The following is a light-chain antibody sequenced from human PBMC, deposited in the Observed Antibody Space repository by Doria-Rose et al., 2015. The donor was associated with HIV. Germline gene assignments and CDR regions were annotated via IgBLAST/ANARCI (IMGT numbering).Light chain of an antibody. J-gene: IGKJ1*01. CDR3: QQTYGSPPWT. Sequence: DIRMTQSPSSLSASIGDRVTITCRASQTVSTCLNWFQQEPGKAPKRLIYAASRLQSGVPSRFSGSGSGTDFTLTISGLQPGDFATYYCQQTYGSPPWTFGQGTKVEMK. V-gene: IGKV1-39*01. CDR1: QTVSTC. CDR2: AAS.